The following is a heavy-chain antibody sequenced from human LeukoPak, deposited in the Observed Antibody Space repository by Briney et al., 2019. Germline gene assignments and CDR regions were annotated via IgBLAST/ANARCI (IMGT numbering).Heavy chain of an antibody. CDR2: ISWNSGSI. J-gene: IGHJ4*02. CDR1: GFTFDDYA. CDR3: AKAGDYDILTGYPAYFDY. V-gene: IGHV3-9*01. Sequence: PGRSLRLSCAASGFTFDDYAMHWVRQAPRKGLEWVSGISWNSGSIGYADSVKGRFTISRDNAKNSLYLQMNSLRAEDTALYYCAKAGDYDILTGYPAYFDYWGQGTLVTVSS. D-gene: IGHD3-9*01.